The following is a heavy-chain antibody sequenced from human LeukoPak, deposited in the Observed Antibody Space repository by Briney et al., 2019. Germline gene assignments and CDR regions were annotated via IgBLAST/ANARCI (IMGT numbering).Heavy chain of an antibody. D-gene: IGHD6-6*01. CDR1: GFTYSNYW. Sequence: PGGSLRLSCAASGFTYSNYWMTWVRQAPGKGLEWVANINQDGTIKYYADSVKGRFASSRDNGKNPLYIQMNSLRAEDTALYYCARIGYSSSSLDYWGQGTLVTVHS. V-gene: IGHV3-7*01. CDR2: INQDGTIK. J-gene: IGHJ4*02. CDR3: ARIGYSSSSLDY.